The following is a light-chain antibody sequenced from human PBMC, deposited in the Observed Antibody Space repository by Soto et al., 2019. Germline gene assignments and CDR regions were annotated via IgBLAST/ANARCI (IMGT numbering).Light chain of an antibody. CDR3: QQLHGYPRT. V-gene: IGKV1-9*01. Sequence: DIQLTQSPSFLSASVGDRVTITCRASQDIGTFLAWYQQKPGKAPKLRIYTASTMHSGVTSRFSGSGSGTEFTLTISTLQPEDFGSYYCQQLHGYPRTFGRGTKLDI. CDR1: QDIGTF. CDR2: TAS. J-gene: IGKJ2*01.